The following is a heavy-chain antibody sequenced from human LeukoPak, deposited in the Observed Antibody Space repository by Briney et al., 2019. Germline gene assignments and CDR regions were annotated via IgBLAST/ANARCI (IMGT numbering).Heavy chain of an antibody. Sequence: ETLSLTCTVSGGSISSYYWSWIRQPPGKGLEWVANIKEDGSEKYYVDSVKGRFTISRDNAKNSLYLQMNSLRAEDTAVYYCARYCSSTSCYIAFDYWGQGTLVTVSS. CDR1: GGSISSYY. J-gene: IGHJ4*02. D-gene: IGHD2-2*02. CDR3: ARYCSSTSCYIAFDY. V-gene: IGHV3-7*04. CDR2: IKEDGSEK.